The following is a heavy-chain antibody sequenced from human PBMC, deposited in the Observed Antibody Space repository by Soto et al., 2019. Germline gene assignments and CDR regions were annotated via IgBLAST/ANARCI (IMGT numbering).Heavy chain of an antibody. CDR3: AKSPGTVAGTSGYFDY. D-gene: IGHD6-19*01. CDR2: ITSSGGTT. CDR1: GFTFSNYA. V-gene: IGHV3-23*01. Sequence: GGSLRLSCAASGFTFSNYAMRWVRQAPGKGLEWVSTITSSGGTTYYADSAKGRFTISRDNSKNTLYVQMNSLRAEDTAVYYCAKSPGTVAGTSGYFDYWGLGTLVTVSS. J-gene: IGHJ4*02.